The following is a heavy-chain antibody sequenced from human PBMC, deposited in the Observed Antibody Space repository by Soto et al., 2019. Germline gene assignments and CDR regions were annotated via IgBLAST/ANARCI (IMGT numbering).Heavy chain of an antibody. J-gene: IGHJ1*01. CDR3: AKGLGATIVAEYLQH. CDR2: MSGSGGAT. Sequence: WGSLRLSCAGSGFTFISYAMVFGRHSPCKGLEWVSVMSGSGGATYYADSVKGRCTISRDNSKNMLYLQMNSLRAEDTAVYYCAKGLGATIVAEYLQHWGRGTLVTVSS. CDR1: GFTFISYA. D-gene: IGHD1-26*01. V-gene: IGHV3-23*01.